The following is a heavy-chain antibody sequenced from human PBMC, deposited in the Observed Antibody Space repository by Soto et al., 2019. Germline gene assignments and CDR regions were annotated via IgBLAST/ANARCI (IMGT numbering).Heavy chain of an antibody. V-gene: IGHV3-15*07. J-gene: IGHJ4*02. CDR1: GFTFSNAW. CDR2: IKSKTDGGTT. CDR3: TTPDYDSSGYYYHDY. Sequence: EVQLVESGGGLVKPGGSLRLSCAASGFTFSNAWMNWVRQAPGKGLEWVGRIKSKTDGGTTDYAAPVKGRFTISRDDSKNTQYLQMNSLKTEDTAVYYCTTPDYDSSGYYYHDYWGQGTLVTVSS. D-gene: IGHD3-22*01.